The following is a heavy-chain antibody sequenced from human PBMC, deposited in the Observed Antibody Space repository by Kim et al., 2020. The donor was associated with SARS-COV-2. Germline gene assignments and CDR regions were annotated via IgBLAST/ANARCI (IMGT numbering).Heavy chain of an antibody. J-gene: IGHJ4*02. V-gene: IGHV1-46*01. Sequence: QGRVTMSRDTSTSTVYMELSSLRSEDTAVYYCARSEITMVRGVIIETFDYWGQGTLVTVSS. CDR3: ARSEITMVRGVIIETFDY. D-gene: IGHD3-10*01.